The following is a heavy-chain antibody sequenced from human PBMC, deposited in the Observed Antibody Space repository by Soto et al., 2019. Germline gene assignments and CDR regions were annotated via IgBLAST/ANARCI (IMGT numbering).Heavy chain of an antibody. J-gene: IGHJ6*02. Sequence: EVQLVESGGGLVQAGGSLRLFCAVSGFTFSSYEMNWVRQAPGKGLEWVXYIGTSGKTIYYADSVRGRFTISRDNAKNSLYLQMNSLRAEDTAVYFXARXPAIYXXXXXYGLDVWGRGTTVTVSS. CDR2: IGTSGKTI. D-gene: IGHD5-18*01. V-gene: IGHV3-48*03. CDR3: ARXPAIYXXXXXYGLDV. CDR1: GFTFSSYE.